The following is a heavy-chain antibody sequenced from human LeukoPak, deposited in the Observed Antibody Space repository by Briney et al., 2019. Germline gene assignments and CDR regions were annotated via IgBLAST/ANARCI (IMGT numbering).Heavy chain of an antibody. V-gene: IGHV4-39*02. CDR3: ARDPGTTNWFDP. CDR2: IYDSGST. CDR1: GGSIRSSYYY. D-gene: IGHD1-1*01. J-gene: IGHJ5*02. Sequence: PSETLSLTCTVSGGSIRSSYYYWGWIRQPPGKGLEWIGSIYDSGSTYYNPSLKSRVTISVDTSKNQFSLKLNSVTAADTAVYYCARDPGTTNWFDPWGQGTLVTVSS.